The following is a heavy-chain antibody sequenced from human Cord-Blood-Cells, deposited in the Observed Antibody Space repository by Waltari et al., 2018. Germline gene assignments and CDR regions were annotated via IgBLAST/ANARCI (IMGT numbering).Heavy chain of an antibody. CDR1: GFTFVAYA. J-gene: IGHJ4*02. V-gene: IGHV3-49*05. CDR2: IRSKAYGGTT. Sequence: EVQLVESGGGLVKPGRSLRLSCTASGFTFVAYARSCFRQAPGRGLEWVGFIRSKAYGGTTEYAASVKGRFTISRDDSKSIAYLQMNSLKTEDTAVYYCTRADGMITFGGVIVADYWGQGTLVTVSS. D-gene: IGHD3-16*02. CDR3: TRADGMITFGGVIVADY.